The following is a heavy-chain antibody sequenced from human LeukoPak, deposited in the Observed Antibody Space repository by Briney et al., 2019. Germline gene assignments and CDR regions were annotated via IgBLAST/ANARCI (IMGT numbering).Heavy chain of an antibody. Sequence: GASVKVSCKASGYTFTGYYIHWVRQAPGQGLEWMGWINPNSGGTKYTQKFQGRVTMTRDTSISTAYMELSRLRSDDSAVYYCARDWDSRSSYCPYDALDMWGQGTMVTVSS. CDR2: INPNSGGT. V-gene: IGHV1-2*02. CDR3: ARDWDSRSSYCPYDALDM. D-gene: IGHD3-3*01. CDR1: GYTFTGYY. J-gene: IGHJ3*02.